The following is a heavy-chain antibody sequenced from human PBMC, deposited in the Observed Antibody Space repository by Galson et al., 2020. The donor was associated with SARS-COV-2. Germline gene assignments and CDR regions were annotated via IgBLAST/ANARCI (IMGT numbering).Heavy chain of an antibody. CDR2: IYNTGNT. J-gene: IGHJ6*03. D-gene: IGHD6-19*01. CDR1: GVTISSNY. CDR3: ARVRSSKTAYSMDV. Sequence: SETLSLTCRVSGVTISSNYWSWIRQPPGKELEWIGYIYNTGNTNYNPSLKGRVAISVHASQNELSLELRSVTAADTAVYYCARVRSSKTAYSMDVWGQGSTVNVSS. V-gene: IGHV4-59*01.